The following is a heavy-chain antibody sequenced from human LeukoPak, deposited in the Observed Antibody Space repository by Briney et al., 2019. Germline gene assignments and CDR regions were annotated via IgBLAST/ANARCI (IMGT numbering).Heavy chain of an antibody. D-gene: IGHD7-27*01. Sequence: PSETLSLTCAVSGGSISSSSYYWGWIRQPPGKGLEWIGSIYYSGSTYYNPSLKSRVTISVDTSKNQFSLKLSSVTAADTAVYYCARHTRNWGPGGAFDIWGQGTMVTVSS. V-gene: IGHV4-39*01. J-gene: IGHJ3*02. CDR1: GGSISSSSYY. CDR3: ARHTRNWGPGGAFDI. CDR2: IYYSGST.